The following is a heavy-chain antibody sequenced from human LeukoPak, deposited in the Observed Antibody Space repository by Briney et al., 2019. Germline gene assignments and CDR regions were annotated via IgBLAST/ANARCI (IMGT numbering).Heavy chain of an antibody. Sequence: PSETLSLTCTVSGGSISSGGYYWSWIRQHPGKGLEWIGYIYYSGSTYYNPSLKSRVTISVDTSKNQFSLKLSSVTAADTAVYYCARDIPMVRGVIMRGSGMDVWGQGTTVTVSS. CDR3: ARDIPMVRGVIMRGSGMDV. V-gene: IGHV4-31*03. D-gene: IGHD3-10*01. J-gene: IGHJ6*02. CDR2: IYYSGST. CDR1: GGSISSGGYY.